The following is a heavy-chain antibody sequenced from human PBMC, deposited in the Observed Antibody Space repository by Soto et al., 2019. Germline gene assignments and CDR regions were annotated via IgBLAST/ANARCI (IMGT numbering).Heavy chain of an antibody. Sequence: SETLSLTCAVSGYSWSWIRQPPGKGLEWIGYIYHSGSTYYNPSLKSRVTISVDRSKNQFSLKLSSVTAADTAVYYCARGGRYYDSSGYYYAYFDYWGQGTLVTVSS. J-gene: IGHJ4*02. CDR3: ARGGRYYDSSGYYYAYFDY. V-gene: IGHV4-30-2*01. CDR1: GYS. CDR2: IYHSGST. D-gene: IGHD3-22*01.